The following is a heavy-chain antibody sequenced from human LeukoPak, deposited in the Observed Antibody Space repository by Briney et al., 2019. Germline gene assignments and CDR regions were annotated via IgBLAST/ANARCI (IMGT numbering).Heavy chain of an antibody. D-gene: IGHD6-6*01. V-gene: IGHV1-69*01. CDR1: GGTFSSYA. CDR3: ARAWGESEYSTP. J-gene: IGHJ4*02. Sequence: ASVKVSCKASGGTFSSYAISWVRQAPGQGLEWMGGIIPIFGTANYAQKFQGRVTITADESTSTAYMELSSLRSEDTAVYYCARAWGESEYSTPWGQGTLVTVSS. CDR2: IIPIFGTA.